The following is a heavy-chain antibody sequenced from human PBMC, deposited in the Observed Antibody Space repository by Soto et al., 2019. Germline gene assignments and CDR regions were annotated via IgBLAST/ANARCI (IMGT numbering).Heavy chain of an antibody. Sequence: QVQLQQWGAGLLKPSETLSLTCAVYGGSFSGYYWSWIRQPPGKGLEWIGEINHSGSTNYNPSLKSRVTISVDTSKNQFSLKLSSVTAADTAVYYCARKGFDSGSLVNDAFDIWGQGTMVTVSS. V-gene: IGHV4-34*01. CDR2: INHSGST. D-gene: IGHD6-19*01. CDR3: ARKGFDSGSLVNDAFDI. CDR1: GGSFSGYY. J-gene: IGHJ3*02.